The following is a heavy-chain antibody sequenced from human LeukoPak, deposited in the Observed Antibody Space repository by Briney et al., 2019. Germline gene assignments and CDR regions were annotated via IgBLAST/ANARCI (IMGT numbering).Heavy chain of an antibody. J-gene: IGHJ4*02. Sequence: EGSLRLSCAASGFTFSSYWMFWVRQAPGKGLVWVSRINIDGSDITYADSVKGRFTISRDNAKNTLYLQMNSLRAEDTAVYFCARDLHWNQLGLWGQGTLVTVSS. CDR1: GFTFSSYW. V-gene: IGHV3-74*01. CDR2: INIDGSDI. CDR3: ARDLHWNQLGL. D-gene: IGHD1-1*01.